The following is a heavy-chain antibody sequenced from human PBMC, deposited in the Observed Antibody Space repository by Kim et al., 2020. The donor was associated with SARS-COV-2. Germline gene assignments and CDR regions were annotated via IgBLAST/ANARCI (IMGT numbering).Heavy chain of an antibody. CDR2: ISSSSSYI. Sequence: GGSLRLSCAASGFTFSSYSMNWVRQAPGKGLEWVSSISSSSSYIYYADSVKGRFTISRDNAKNSLYLQMNSLRAEDTAVYYCARDREMATTSLGEYFDYWGQGTLVTVSS. J-gene: IGHJ4*02. D-gene: IGHD3-10*01. V-gene: IGHV3-21*01. CDR3: ARDREMATTSLGEYFDY. CDR1: GFTFSSYS.